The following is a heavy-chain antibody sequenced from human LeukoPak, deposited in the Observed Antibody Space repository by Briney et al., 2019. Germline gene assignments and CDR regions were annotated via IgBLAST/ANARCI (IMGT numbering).Heavy chain of an antibody. D-gene: IGHD6-19*01. CDR2: TYYRSKLCN. CDR3: ARAPEYSSGWYGMYYFDY. V-gene: IGHV6-1*01. Sequence: SQTLSLTCALSGDSFSSNSAAWDWGRQSPSRGLEWLGRTYYRSKLCNDYAVSVKSRITINPDTSKNQFSLQLNSVTPEDTAVYYCARAPEYSSGWYGMYYFDYWGQGTLVTVSS. CDR1: GDSFSSNSAA. J-gene: IGHJ4*02.